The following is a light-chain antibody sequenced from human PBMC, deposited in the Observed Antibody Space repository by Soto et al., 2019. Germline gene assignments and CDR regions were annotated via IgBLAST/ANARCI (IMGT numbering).Light chain of an antibody. J-gene: IGLJ3*02. Sequence: QSALTQPASVSGSPGQSITISCTGTSSDVGGYNYVSWYQQHPGKAPKLMIYEVSNRPSGVSNRFSGSKSGNTASLTISGLQAEDEADYHCSSYTSSNTGVFGGGTKVTVL. CDR1: SSDVGGYNY. V-gene: IGLV2-14*01. CDR2: EVS. CDR3: SSYTSSNTGV.